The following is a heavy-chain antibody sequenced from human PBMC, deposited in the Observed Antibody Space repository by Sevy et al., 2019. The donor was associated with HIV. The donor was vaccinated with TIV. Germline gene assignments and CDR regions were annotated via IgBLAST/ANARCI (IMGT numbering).Heavy chain of an antibody. D-gene: IGHD2-15*01. CDR3: TRDPGFYCSGGSCYPRYYFDY. CDR1: GFTFSSYS. CDR2: ISSSSIYI. V-gene: IGHV3-21*01. Sequence: GGSLRLSCAASGFTFSSYSMNWVCQAPGKGLEWVSSISSSSIYIYYADSVKGRFTISRDNAKNSLYLQMNSLRAEDTAVYYCTRDPGFYCSGGSCYPRYYFDYWGQGTLVTVSS. J-gene: IGHJ4*02.